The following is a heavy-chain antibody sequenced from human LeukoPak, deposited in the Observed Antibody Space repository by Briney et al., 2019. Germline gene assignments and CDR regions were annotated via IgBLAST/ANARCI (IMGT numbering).Heavy chain of an antibody. CDR2: ISGSGGST. Sequence: GGSLRLSCAASGFTFSSYAMSWVRQVPGKGLEWVSAISGSGGSTYYADSVKGRFTISRDNSKNTLYLQMNSLRAEDTAVYYCAKDGCGGDCYPHNWFDPWGQGTLVTVSS. CDR3: AKDGCGGDCYPHNWFDP. J-gene: IGHJ5*02. V-gene: IGHV3-23*01. D-gene: IGHD2-21*02. CDR1: GFTFSSYA.